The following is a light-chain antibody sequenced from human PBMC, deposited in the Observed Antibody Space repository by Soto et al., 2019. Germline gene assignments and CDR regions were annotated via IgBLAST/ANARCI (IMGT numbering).Light chain of an antibody. CDR3: QQYNSYLWT. CDR1: QSLLYSSNNKNY. J-gene: IGKJ1*01. CDR2: WAS. Sequence: DIVLTQSPDSLAVSLGKSATINCKSSQSLLYSSNNKNYLAWYQQKPGQPPKLLIYWASTRESGVPDRFSGSGSGTEFTLTISSLQPDDLATYYCQQYNSYLWTFGQGTKVDIK. V-gene: IGKV4-1*01.